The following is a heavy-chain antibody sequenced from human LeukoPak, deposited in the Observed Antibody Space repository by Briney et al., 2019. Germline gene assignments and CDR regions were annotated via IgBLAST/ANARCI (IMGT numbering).Heavy chain of an antibody. V-gene: IGHV1-2*02. CDR3: ARFVVVTATYDY. CDR2: INPNSGGT. Sequence: ASVKVSCKASGYTFTRYYMHWVRQAPGQGLEWMGWINPNSGGTNYAQKFQGRVTMTRDTSISTAYMELSRLRSDDTAVYYCARFVVVTATYDYWGQGTLVTVSS. CDR1: GYTFTRYY. D-gene: IGHD2-21*02. J-gene: IGHJ4*02.